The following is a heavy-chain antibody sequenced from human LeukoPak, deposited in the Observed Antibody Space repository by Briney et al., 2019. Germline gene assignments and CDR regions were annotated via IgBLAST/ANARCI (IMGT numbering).Heavy chain of an antibody. CDR3: AKGELRGDFDY. CDR1: GFTFSSYA. Sequence: GGPLRLSCAASGFTFSSYAMSWVRQAPGKGLEWVSAISGSGGSTYYADSVKGRFTIPRDNSKNTLYLQMNSLRAEDTAVYYCAKGELRGDFDYWGQGTLVTVSS. D-gene: IGHD1-26*01. CDR2: ISGSGGST. J-gene: IGHJ4*02. V-gene: IGHV3-23*01.